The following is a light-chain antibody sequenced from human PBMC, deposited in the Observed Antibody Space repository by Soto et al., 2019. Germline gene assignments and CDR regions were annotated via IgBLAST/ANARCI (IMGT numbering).Light chain of an antibody. CDR2: DAS. Sequence: AIQLTQSPSSLSASVGDRVTITCRASQGISSALAWYQQKPGKAPKLLIYDASSLESGVPSRFSGSGSGTDFTLTISSLQPVDFATYYCQQFNSYPPTWTFGQGTKVEIK. J-gene: IGKJ1*01. CDR1: QGISSA. V-gene: IGKV1-13*02. CDR3: QQFNSYPPTWT.